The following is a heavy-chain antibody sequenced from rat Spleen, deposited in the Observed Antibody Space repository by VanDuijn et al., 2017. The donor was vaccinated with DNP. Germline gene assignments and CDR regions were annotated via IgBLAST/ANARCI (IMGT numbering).Heavy chain of an antibody. V-gene: IGHV5-25*01. Sequence: EVQLVESGGDLVQPGRSLKLSCAASGFTFRNYDMAWVRQAPTKGLEWVASISIRGGTTYYRDSVKGRFTVSRDYAKSTLYLQMDSLRSEDTANYYCARRGYYPLDYWGQGVMVTVSS. CDR1: GFTFRNYD. CDR3: ARRGYYPLDY. D-gene: IGHD1-12*03. J-gene: IGHJ2*01. CDR2: ISIRGGTT.